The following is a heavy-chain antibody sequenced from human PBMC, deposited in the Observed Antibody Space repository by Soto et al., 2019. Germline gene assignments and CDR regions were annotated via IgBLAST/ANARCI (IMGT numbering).Heavy chain of an antibody. V-gene: IGHV3-30*18. D-gene: IGHD2-2*01. Sequence: GGSLRLSCAASGFTFSSYGMHWVRQAPGKGLEWVAVISYDGSNKYYADSVKGRFTISRDNSKNTLYLQMNSLRAEDTAVYYCAKVGVVVVPAAMQDAFDIWGQGTMVTVSS. CDR2: ISYDGSNK. J-gene: IGHJ3*02. CDR3: AKVGVVVVPAAMQDAFDI. CDR1: GFTFSSYG.